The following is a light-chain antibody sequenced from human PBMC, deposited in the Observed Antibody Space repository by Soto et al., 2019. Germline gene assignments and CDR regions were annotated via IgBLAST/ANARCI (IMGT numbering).Light chain of an antibody. CDR1: SSDVGGYNY. Sequence: QSALTQPASVSGSPGQSITISCTGTSSDVGGYNYVSWYQQHPGKAPKLMIYDVSNRPSGVSNRFSGSKSGNTASLTIYGLQAEDEADYYCSSYTSSSTLGVSGGGTKLTVL. V-gene: IGLV2-14*01. CDR3: SSYTSSSTLGV. CDR2: DVS. J-gene: IGLJ3*02.